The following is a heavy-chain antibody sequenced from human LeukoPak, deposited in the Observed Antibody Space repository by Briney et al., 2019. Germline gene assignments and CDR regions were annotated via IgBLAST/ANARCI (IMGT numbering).Heavy chain of an antibody. CDR1: GFIFNTYS. CDR2: VSSSSRTI. Sequence: GGSLRLSCTASGFIFNTYSMNWVRQAPGKGLEWVSYVSSSSRTIYYADSVKGRFTISRDNAKNSLYLQMNSLRAEDTAVYYCARDLGLYDYGGNIDFWGQGTLITVSS. CDR3: ARDLGLYDYGGNIDF. J-gene: IGHJ4*02. D-gene: IGHD4-23*01. V-gene: IGHV3-48*04.